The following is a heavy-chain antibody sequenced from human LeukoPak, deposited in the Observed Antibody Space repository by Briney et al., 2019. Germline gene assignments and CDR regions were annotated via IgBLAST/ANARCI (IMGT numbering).Heavy chain of an antibody. Sequence: ASVKVSCKASGYTFTSYYMHWVRQAPGQGLEWMGIINPSGGSTSYAQKFQGRVTMTRDTSTSTVYMELSSLGSEDTAVYYCARGKAVGATNRHNFDYWGQGTLVTVSS. V-gene: IGHV1-46*01. D-gene: IGHD1-26*01. CDR2: INPSGGST. J-gene: IGHJ4*02. CDR1: GYTFTSYY. CDR3: ARGKAVGATNRHNFDY.